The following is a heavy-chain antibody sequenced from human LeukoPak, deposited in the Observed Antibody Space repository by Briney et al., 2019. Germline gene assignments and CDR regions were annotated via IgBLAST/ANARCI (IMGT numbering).Heavy chain of an antibody. V-gene: IGHV3-30-3*01. D-gene: IGHD3-10*01. CDR1: GFTFSNYA. CDR3: ARDSGDGSESYYPYGMDV. Sequence: GRSLRLSCAASGFTFSNYAMHWVRQAPGKGLEWVAAISYDGSNKYYADSVKGRFTISRDNSKNTLYLQMNSLRAEDTAVYSCARDSGDGSESYYPYGMDVWGQGTTVTVSS. J-gene: IGHJ6*02. CDR2: ISYDGSNK.